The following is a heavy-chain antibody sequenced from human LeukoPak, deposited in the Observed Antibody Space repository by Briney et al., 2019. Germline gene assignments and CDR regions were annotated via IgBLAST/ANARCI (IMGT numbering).Heavy chain of an antibody. V-gene: IGHV4-39*01. Sequence: SETLSLTCTVSGGSISSSSYYWGWIRQPPGKGLEWIGSIYYSGSTYYNPSLKSRVTISVDASKNQISLNLRSVTAADTAVYYCARGKELLRWPKSVDYWGQGTLATVSS. J-gene: IGHJ4*02. CDR1: GGSISSSSYY. D-gene: IGHD4-23*01. CDR3: ARGKELLRWPKSVDY. CDR2: IYYSGST.